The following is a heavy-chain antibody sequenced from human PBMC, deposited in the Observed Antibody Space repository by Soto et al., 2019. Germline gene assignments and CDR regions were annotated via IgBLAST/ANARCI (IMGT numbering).Heavy chain of an antibody. J-gene: IGHJ6*02. Sequence: ASVKVSCKASGYTFTSYAMHWVRQAPRQRLEWMGWINAGNGKTNYAQKLQGRVTMTTDTSTSTAYMELRSLRSDDTAVYYCARVRGTAGISPRIYGMDVWGQGTTVTVS. CDR3: ARVRGTAGISPRIYGMDV. D-gene: IGHD1-1*01. V-gene: IGHV1-3*01. CDR1: GYTFTSYA. CDR2: INAGNGKT.